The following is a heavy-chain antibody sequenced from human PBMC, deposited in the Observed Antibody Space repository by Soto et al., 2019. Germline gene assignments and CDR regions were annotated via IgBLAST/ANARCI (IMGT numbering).Heavy chain of an antibody. V-gene: IGHV4-4*02. Sequence: QVQLQESGPGLVKPSGTLSLTCAVSSDSISSSTWWSWVRQPPGRGLEWIGEIFHSGSTNYNPSLKNRVTISLGKSKNQFSLNLTSVTAADTAVYYCASSPGSLAGDYWGQGILVSVTS. CDR3: ASSPGSLAGDY. J-gene: IGHJ4*02. CDR1: SDSISSSTW. CDR2: IFHSGST. D-gene: IGHD2-15*01.